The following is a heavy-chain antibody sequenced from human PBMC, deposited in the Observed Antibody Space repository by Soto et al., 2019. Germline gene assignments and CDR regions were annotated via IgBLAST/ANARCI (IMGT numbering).Heavy chain of an antibody. D-gene: IGHD3-10*01. CDR3: AKDFHFGGSGTGYFDN. J-gene: IGHJ4*02. CDR1: GFTFRTNP. Sequence: EVQLLESGGELVQPGGSLRLSCVASGFTFRTNPMSWVRQAPGKGLEWVSGVSDSGAKTYYADSVKGRFTVSRDNSKNTVELEMKILRAEDTALYYWAKDFHFGGSGTGYFDNWGQGTLVTVSS. V-gene: IGHV3-23*01. CDR2: VSDSGAKT.